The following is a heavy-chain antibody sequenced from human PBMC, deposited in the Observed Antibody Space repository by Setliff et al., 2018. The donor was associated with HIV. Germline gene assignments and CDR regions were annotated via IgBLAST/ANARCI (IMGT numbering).Heavy chain of an antibody. CDR1: GFTFSSYS. Sequence: GGSLRLSCAASGFTFSSYSMNWVRQAPGKGPEWISYNGIINGAKHYADSMEGRFTISRDDAKNSLYLQMDSLRAEDTAVYYCVRDRDWAFDYWGQGILVTVSS. D-gene: IGHD3-9*01. CDR2: NGIINGAK. V-gene: IGHV3-48*01. CDR3: VRDRDWAFDY. J-gene: IGHJ4*02.